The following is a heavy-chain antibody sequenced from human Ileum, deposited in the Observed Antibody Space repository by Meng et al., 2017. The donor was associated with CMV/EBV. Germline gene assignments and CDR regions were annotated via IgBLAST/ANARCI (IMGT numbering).Heavy chain of an antibody. CDR2: LSSDGSYI. J-gene: IGHJ4*02. D-gene: IGHD2-21*02. CDR1: GFTFSSFG. V-gene: IGHV3-30*03. Sequence: AASGFTFSSFGMHWVRQAPGKGLEWVAGLSSDGSYISYADSVRGRFTISRDNSKSTLFLQMDSLRIEDTAVYYATRYCGGDCYRGNYWGQGTLVTSPQ. CDR3: TRYCGGDCYRGNY.